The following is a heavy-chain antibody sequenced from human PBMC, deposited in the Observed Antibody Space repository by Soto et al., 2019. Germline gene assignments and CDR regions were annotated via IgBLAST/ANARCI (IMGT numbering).Heavy chain of an antibody. Sequence: ASVKVSCKAAGYIFTSYPIHWVRQAPGLGLEWMGWIDAANGKTRYSQKFQDRVTLSRDTSASTAYMELSSLTSEDTAVYYCARNEDYWGQGTLVTVSS. CDR1: GYIFTSYP. J-gene: IGHJ4*02. CDR2: IDAANGKT. CDR3: ARNEDY. D-gene: IGHD1-1*01. V-gene: IGHV1-3*01.